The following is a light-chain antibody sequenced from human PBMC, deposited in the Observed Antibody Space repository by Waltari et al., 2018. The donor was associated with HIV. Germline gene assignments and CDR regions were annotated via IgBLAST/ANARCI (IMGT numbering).Light chain of an antibody. CDR3: LQHNNYPYT. V-gene: IGKV1-17*01. CDR2: AAS. Sequence: DIQLTQSPSSLSASIGDRVSVTCRASQDIGNDLGGYQQKPGKAPHRLIYAASNLQNGVPSRFSGSGSGTQFTLTISGLQAEDSATYFCLQHNNYPYTFGQGTKVEIK. CDR1: QDIGND. J-gene: IGKJ2*01.